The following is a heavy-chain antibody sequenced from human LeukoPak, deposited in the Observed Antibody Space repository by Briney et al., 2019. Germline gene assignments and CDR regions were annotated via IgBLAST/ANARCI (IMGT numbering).Heavy chain of an antibody. CDR1: GYTFTSYA. Sequence: ASVKVSCKASGYTFTSYAMNWVRQAPGQGLEWMGWINTNTGNPTYAQGFTGRFVFSLDTSVSTAYLQISSLKAEDTAVYYCAREGDGYRPETNNWFDPWGQGTLVTVSS. CDR2: INTNTGNP. J-gene: IGHJ5*02. V-gene: IGHV7-4-1*02. CDR3: AREGDGYRPETNNWFDP. D-gene: IGHD3-16*02.